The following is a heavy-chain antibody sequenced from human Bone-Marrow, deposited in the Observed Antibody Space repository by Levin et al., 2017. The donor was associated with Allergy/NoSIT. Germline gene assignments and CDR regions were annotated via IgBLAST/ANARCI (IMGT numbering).Heavy chain of an antibody. CDR1: GGTFSSYA. CDR2: IIPIFGTA. D-gene: IGHD3-22*01. CDR3: ATTYDSSGGPFDY. Sequence: ASVKVSCKASGGTFSSYAISWVRQAPGQGLEWMGGIIPIFGTANYAQKFQGRVTITADKSTSTAYMELSSLRSEDTAVYYCATTYDSSGGPFDYWGQGTLVTVSS. V-gene: IGHV1-69*06. J-gene: IGHJ4*02.